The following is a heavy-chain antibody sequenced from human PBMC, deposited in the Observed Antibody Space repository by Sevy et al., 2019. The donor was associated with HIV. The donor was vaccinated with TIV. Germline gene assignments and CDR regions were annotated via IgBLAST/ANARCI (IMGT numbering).Heavy chain of an antibody. CDR1: VFTFSSYS. J-gene: IGHJ4*02. CDR3: ARDRAYCGGDGYSSPNYFDY. V-gene: IGHV3-21*01. Sequence: GGSLRLSCAASVFTFSSYSMNWVRQAPGKGLEWVSSISSSSSYIYYADSVKGRFTISRDNAKNSLYLQMNSLRAEDTAVYYCARDRAYCGGDGYSSPNYFDYWGQGTLVTVSS. CDR2: ISSSSSYI. D-gene: IGHD2-21*02.